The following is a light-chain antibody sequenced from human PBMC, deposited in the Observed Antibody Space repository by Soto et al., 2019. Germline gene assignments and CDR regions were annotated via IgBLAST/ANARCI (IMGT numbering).Light chain of an antibody. V-gene: IGKV3D-20*02. Sequence: EIVLTQSPGTLSLSPGERATLSCRASQSVSSSYLAWYQQKPGQAPRLLIYGASSRATGIPDRFSGSGSGTDFTLSVSGLETEDFATYYCQQRTNSPPWTFGQGTKVDIK. J-gene: IGKJ1*01. CDR1: QSVSSSY. CDR2: GAS. CDR3: QQRTNSPPWT.